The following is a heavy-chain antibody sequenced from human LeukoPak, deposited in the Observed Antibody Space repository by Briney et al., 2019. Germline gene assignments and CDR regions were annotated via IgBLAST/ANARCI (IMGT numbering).Heavy chain of an antibody. D-gene: IGHD2-8*01. J-gene: IGHJ4*02. V-gene: IGHV3-20*04. CDR2: VNWNGGST. CDR3: ARGYCTNGVCYGTVDY. CDR1: GFTLDDYG. Sequence: SGGSLRLSCAASGFTLDDYGMRWVRQAPGKGLEWVSGVNWNGGSTDYAASVKGRFTISRDNAKNSLYLQMNSLRAEDTALYYCARGYCTNGVCYGTVDYWGQGTLVTVSS.